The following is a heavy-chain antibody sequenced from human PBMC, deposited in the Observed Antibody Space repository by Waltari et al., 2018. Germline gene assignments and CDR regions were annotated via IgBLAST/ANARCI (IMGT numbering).Heavy chain of an antibody. CDR1: GFSLSTSEVA. V-gene: IGHV2-5*01. J-gene: IGHJ4*02. CDR3: AHRRGGYFDY. CDR2: IYWHDEK. Sequence: QITLKESGPTLVKPTQTPTLTCSFSGFSLSTSEVAVGWIRQPPGKALEWVALIYWHDEKRYSPSLNSRLIITKDTSKNLVVLTMTNMDPVDIATYYCAHRRGGYFDYWGQGILVTVSS. D-gene: IGHD3-10*01.